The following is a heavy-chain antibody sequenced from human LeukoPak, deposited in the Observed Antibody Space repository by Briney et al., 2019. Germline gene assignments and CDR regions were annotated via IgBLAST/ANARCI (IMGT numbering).Heavy chain of an antibody. CDR2: ISGSGGST. CDR3: AKDYDFWSGYYFDY. CDR1: GYTFSSYA. V-gene: IGHV3-23*01. Sequence: GGSLRLSCAASGYTFSSYAMSWVRQAPGKGLEWVSAISGSGGSTYYADSVKGRFTISRDNSKNTLYLQMNSLRAEDTAVYYCAKDYDFWSGYYFDYWGQGTLVTVSS. J-gene: IGHJ4*02. D-gene: IGHD3-3*01.